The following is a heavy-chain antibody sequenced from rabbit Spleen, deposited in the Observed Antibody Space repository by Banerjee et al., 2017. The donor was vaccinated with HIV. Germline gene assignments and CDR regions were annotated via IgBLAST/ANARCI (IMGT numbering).Heavy chain of an antibody. Sequence: QSLEESGGDLVKPGTSLTLTCTASGFSFSSYYMSWVRQAPGKGLEWIGSIDPVFGYTYYANWVNGRFTISRDNAQNTVDLQMNSLTAADTATYFCARDYNGGWDLWGPGTLVTVS. J-gene: IGHJ4*01. CDR2: IDPVFGYT. CDR3: ARDYNGGWDL. D-gene: IGHD4-1*01. V-gene: IGHV1S7*01. CDR1: GFSFSSYY.